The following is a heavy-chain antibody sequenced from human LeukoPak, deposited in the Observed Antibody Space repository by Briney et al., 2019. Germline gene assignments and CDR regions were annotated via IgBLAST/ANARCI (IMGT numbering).Heavy chain of an antibody. D-gene: IGHD6-19*01. CDR1: GFTFSSYA. Sequence: PGGSLRLSCAASGFTFSSYAMSWVRQAPGKGLEWVSAISGSGGSTYYADSVKGRFTISRDNSKNTLYLQMNSLRAEDTAVYYCAKDHSSGWYAEWYFDYWGQGTLVTVSS. CDR2: ISGSGGST. CDR3: AKDHSSGWYAEWYFDY. V-gene: IGHV3-23*01. J-gene: IGHJ4*02.